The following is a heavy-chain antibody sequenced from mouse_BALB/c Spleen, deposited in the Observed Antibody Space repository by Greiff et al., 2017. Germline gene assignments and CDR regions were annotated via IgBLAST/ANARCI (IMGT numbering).Heavy chain of an antibody. J-gene: IGHJ4*01. V-gene: IGHV1-9*01. Sequence: QVQLKQSGAELMKPGASVKISCKATGYTFSSYWIEWVKQRPGHGLEWIGEILPGSGSTNYNEKFKGKATFTADTSSNTAYMQLSSLTSEDTAVYYCARSRNGYYYAMDYWGQGTSVTVSS. CDR2: ILPGSGST. CDR1: GYTFSSYW. D-gene: IGHD2-2*01. CDR3: ARSRNGYYYAMDY.